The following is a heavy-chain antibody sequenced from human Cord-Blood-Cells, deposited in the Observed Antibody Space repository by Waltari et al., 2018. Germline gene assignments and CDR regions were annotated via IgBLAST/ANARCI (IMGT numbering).Heavy chain of an antibody. J-gene: IGHJ4*02. CDR1: GGTFSSYA. CDR3: AREGYCSGGSCYFDY. CDR2: IIPFFGTA. V-gene: IGHV1-69*06. D-gene: IGHD2-15*01. Sequence: QVQLVQSGAEVKKPGSSVKVSCKASGGTFSSYAISWVRQAPGQGLEWMGGIIPFFGTANYAQKFQGRVTITADKSTSTAYMELSSLRSEDTAVYYCAREGYCSGGSCYFDYWGQGTLVTVSS.